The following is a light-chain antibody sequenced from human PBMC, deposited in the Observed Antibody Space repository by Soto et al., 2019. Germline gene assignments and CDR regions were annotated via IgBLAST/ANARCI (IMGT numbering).Light chain of an antibody. J-gene: IGKJ3*01. Sequence: EIVLTQSPATLSLSPGERATLSCRASQSVSTNLAWYQQKPGQAPRLLIYDASNRATDIPARFSGSGSGTALSITISSLEPEDFAVYYCQQNNNWPSFTFGPAIKVDI. V-gene: IGKV3-11*01. CDR2: DAS. CDR3: QQNNNWPSFT. CDR1: QSVSTN.